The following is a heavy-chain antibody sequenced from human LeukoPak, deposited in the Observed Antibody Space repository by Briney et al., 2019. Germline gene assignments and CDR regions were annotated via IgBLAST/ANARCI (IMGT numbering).Heavy chain of an antibody. CDR2: IRSDRSDK. Sequence: GGSLRLSCAASGFTFSNYDMHWVRQAPGKGLEWVAFIRSDRSDKYYVDSVKGRFTISRDNSKNILYLQMNSLAAEDTAVYYCAKNRPGHNYADSFETWDQGTMVSVCS. CDR1: GFTFSNYD. CDR3: AKNRPGHNYADSFET. J-gene: IGHJ3*02. D-gene: IGHD5-24*01. V-gene: IGHV3-30*02.